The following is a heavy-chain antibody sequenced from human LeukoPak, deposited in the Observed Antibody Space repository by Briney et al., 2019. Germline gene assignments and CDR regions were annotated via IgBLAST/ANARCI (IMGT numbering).Heavy chain of an antibody. V-gene: IGHV4-39*07. Sequence: SETLSLTCTVSGGSISSSSYYWGWIRQPPGKGLEWIGSIYHSGSTYYNPSLKSRVTISVDTSKNQFSLKLSSVTAADTAVYYCARVSYDSSGYGYWGQGTLVTVSS. J-gene: IGHJ4*02. CDR3: ARVSYDSSGYGY. CDR1: GGSISSSSYY. D-gene: IGHD3-22*01. CDR2: IYHSGST.